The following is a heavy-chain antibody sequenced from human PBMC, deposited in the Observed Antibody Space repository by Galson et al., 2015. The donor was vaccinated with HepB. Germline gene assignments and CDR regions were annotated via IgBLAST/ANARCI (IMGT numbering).Heavy chain of an antibody. V-gene: IGHV5-51*01. CDR1: GYKFTDFW. D-gene: IGHD3-10*01. J-gene: IGHJ3*01. CDR2: IYPGDSDA. CDR3: ALTYHYGSGSRPDALDV. Sequence: QSGAEVKKSGESLSISCKASGYKFTDFWIAWVRQVPGKGLEWMGIIYPGDSDARYSPFFEGQVTISADKSITTAYLQWNTLRASDTAIYFCALTYHYGSGSRPDALDVWGQGTTVTVS.